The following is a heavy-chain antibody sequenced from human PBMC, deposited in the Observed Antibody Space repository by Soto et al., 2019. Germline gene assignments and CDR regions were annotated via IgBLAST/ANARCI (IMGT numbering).Heavy chain of an antibody. CDR3: ARRVPDAVYYGDFDY. D-gene: IGHD3-3*01. CDR1: GLTFSRHW. J-gene: IGHJ4*02. CDR2: IKQDGSEK. V-gene: IGHV3-7*03. Sequence: EVQLVESGGGLVQPGGSLRLSCTASGLTFSRHWMSWVRQAPGKGLEGVANIKQDGSEKYYVDSVKGRFTISRYNAKNSLFMQMISLRDEDTAVYYCARRVPDAVYYGDFDYWGQGALVTVSP.